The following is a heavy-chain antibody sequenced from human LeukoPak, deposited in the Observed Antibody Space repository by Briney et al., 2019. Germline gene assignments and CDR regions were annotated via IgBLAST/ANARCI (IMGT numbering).Heavy chain of an antibody. J-gene: IGHJ5*02. CDR2: ISSTSSYM. CDR1: GFSFSSYS. CDR3: ARAPNAAYGGA. Sequence: KTGGSLRLSCAASGFSFSSYSMNWVRQAPGKGLEWVSSISSTSSYMYYADPVEGRFTISRDNAKNSLFLQINSLRVEDTAVYYCARAPNAAYGGAWGQGTLVTVSS. V-gene: IGHV3-21*01. D-gene: IGHD4-17*01.